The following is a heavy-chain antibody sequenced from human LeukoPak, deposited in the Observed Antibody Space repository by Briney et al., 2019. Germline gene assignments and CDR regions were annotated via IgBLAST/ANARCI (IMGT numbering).Heavy chain of an antibody. D-gene: IGHD4-17*01. Sequence: SETLSLICSVSGGSVSSSFWSWIRQPPGKGLEWIGHIYYSGSTNYNPSLKSRVTISVDTSKNHFSLKETSVTAADTAFYYCARVGPTDDSGDSHDAFDIWGQGTLVAVYS. CDR1: GGSVSSSF. J-gene: IGHJ3*02. V-gene: IGHV4-59*02. CDR2: IYYSGST. CDR3: ARVGPTDDSGDSHDAFDI.